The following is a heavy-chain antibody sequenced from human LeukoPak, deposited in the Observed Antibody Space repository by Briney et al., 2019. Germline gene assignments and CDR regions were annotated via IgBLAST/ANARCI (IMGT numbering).Heavy chain of an antibody. V-gene: IGHV3-23*01. CDR3: AKDIYCGGDCYKLPIDY. CDR1: GFTFSSYA. D-gene: IGHD2-21*02. CDR2: ISGSGGST. Sequence: PGGSLRLSCAASGFTFSSYAMSWVRQAPGKGLEWVSAISGSGGSTYYADSVKGRFTISRDNSKNTLYLQMNSLRAEDTAVYYCAKDIYCGGDCYKLPIDYWGQGTLVTVSS. J-gene: IGHJ4*02.